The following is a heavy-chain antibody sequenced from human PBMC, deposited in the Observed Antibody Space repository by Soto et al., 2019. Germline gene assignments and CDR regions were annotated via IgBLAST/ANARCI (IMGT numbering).Heavy chain of an antibody. V-gene: IGHV4-39*01. CDR1: GGSISSSSYF. J-gene: IGHJ5*02. D-gene: IGHD3-22*01. CDR2: IFYNGNT. CDR3: ARHSTGYYYSWFDP. Sequence: PSETLSLTCTVSGGSISSSSYFWGWIRQPPGKGLEWIGSIFYNGNTFYNPSLKSRITISVDTSKNQFSLKLSSVTAADTAVYYCARHSTGYYYSWFDPWGQGTLVTVSS.